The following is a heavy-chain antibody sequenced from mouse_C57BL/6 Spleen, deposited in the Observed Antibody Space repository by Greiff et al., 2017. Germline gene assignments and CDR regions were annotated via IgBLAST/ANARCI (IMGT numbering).Heavy chain of an antibody. D-gene: IGHD2-3*01. CDR3: ARRGGYYGGYAMDY. CDR1: GYTFTSYW. J-gene: IGHJ4*01. CDR2: IDPSDSYT. Sequence: QVKLQQPGAELVMPGASVKLSCKASGYTFTSYWMHWVKQRPGQGLEWIGEIDPSDSYTNYNQKFKGKSTLTVDKASSTAYMQLSSLTSEDSAVYYCARRGGYYGGYAMDYWGQGTSVTVSS. V-gene: IGHV1-69*01.